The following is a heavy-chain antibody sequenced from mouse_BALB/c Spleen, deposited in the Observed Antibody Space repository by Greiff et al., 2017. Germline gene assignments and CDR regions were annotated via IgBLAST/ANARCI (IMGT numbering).Heavy chain of an antibody. CDR3: ARGERLRQGGYFDY. J-gene: IGHJ2*01. V-gene: IGHV5-6-5*01. CDR2: ISSGGST. CDR1: GFTFSSYA. D-gene: IGHD2-4*01. Sequence: EVKLVESGGGLVKPGGSLKLSCAASGFTFSSYAMSWVRQTPEKRLEWVASISSGGSTYYPDSVKGRFTISRDNARNILYLQMSSLRSEDTAMYYCARGERLRQGGYFDYWGQGTTLTVSS.